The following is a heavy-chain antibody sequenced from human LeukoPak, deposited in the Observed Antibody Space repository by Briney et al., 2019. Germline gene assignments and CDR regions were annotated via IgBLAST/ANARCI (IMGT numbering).Heavy chain of an antibody. V-gene: IGHV1-46*01. J-gene: IGHJ5*02. CDR1: GYTFTSYY. Sequence: ASVTVSCKASGYTFTSYYMHWVRQPPGQGLEWMGIINPSGGSTSNAQKFQGRVTMTRDTCTSTVYMELSSLRSEDTAVYYCAREAQLRYFDWLLSTPPNCFDPWGQGIVVIVSS. CDR3: AREAQLRYFDWLLSTPPNCFDP. D-gene: IGHD3-9*01. CDR2: INPSGGST.